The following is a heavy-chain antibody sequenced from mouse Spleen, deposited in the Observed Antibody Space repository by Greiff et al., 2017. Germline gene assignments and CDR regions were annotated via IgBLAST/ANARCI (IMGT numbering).Heavy chain of an antibody. Sequence: EVHLVESGPGLVKPSQSLSLTCSVTGYSITSGYYWNWIRQFPGNKLEWMGYISYDGSNNYNPSLKNRISITRDTSKNQFFLKLNSVTTEDTATYYCANYYGSFYWYFDVWGAGTTVTVSS. D-gene: IGHD1-2*01. V-gene: IGHV3-6*01. CDR1: GYSITSGYY. J-gene: IGHJ1*01. CDR2: ISYDGSN. CDR3: ANYYGSFYWYFDV.